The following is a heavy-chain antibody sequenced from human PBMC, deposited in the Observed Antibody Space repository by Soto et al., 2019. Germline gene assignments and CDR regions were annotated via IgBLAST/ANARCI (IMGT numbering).Heavy chain of an antibody. CDR2: IYYSGST. V-gene: IGHV4-59*01. J-gene: IGHJ4*02. Sequence: SETLSLTCTVSGGSTSSYYWSWIRQPPGKGLEWIGYIYYSGSTNYNPSLKSRVTISVDTSKNQFSLKLSSVTAADTAVYYCARSSSGSYYAQYWGQGALVTVS. CDR3: ARSSSGSYYAQY. D-gene: IGHD3-10*01. CDR1: GGSTSSYY.